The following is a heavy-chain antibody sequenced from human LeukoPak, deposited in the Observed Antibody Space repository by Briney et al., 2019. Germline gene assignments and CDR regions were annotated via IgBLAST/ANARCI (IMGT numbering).Heavy chain of an antibody. D-gene: IGHD3-3*01. Sequence: SETLSLTCAVSGYSISNGYYWGWIRQPPGKGLEWIGSLYHSGNTYYNPSLKSRVTISVDTSKNQFSLKLTSVTPADTAVYYCARENFWSGYEWDHWGQGTLVIVSS. CDR1: GYSISNGYY. V-gene: IGHV4-38-2*02. J-gene: IGHJ4*02. CDR2: LYHSGNT. CDR3: ARENFWSGYEWDH.